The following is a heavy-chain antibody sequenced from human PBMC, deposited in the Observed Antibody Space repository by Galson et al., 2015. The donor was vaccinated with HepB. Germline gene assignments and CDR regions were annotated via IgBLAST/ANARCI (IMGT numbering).Heavy chain of an antibody. J-gene: IGHJ6*02. CDR1: GFTFSSYS. D-gene: IGHD1-14*01. V-gene: IGHV3-48*02. Sequence: SLRLSCAASGFTFSSYSMNWVCQAPGKGLEWVSYISSSSSIIYYADSVKGRFTISRDNAKNSLFLQMNSLRDEDTAVYYCARDQGMTIYYYGMDVWGQGTTVTVSS. CDR3: ARDQGMTIYYYGMDV. CDR2: ISSSSSII.